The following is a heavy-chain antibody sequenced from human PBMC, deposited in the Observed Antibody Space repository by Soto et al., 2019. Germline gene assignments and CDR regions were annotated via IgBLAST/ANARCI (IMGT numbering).Heavy chain of an antibody. D-gene: IGHD1-20*01. CDR2: ISAYNGNT. V-gene: IGHV1-18*01. CDR1: GYTFTSYG. CDR3: ARDSPYNWNASSPPDV. J-gene: IGHJ6*02. Sequence: ASVKVSCKASGYTFTSYGISWVRQAPGQGLEWMGWISAYNGNTNYAQKLQGRVTMTTDTSTSTAYMELRSLRSDDTAVYYCARDSPYNWNASSPPDVWGQGTTVTVSS.